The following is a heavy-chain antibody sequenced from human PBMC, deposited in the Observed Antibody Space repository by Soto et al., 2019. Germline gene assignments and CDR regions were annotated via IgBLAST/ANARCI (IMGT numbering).Heavy chain of an antibody. CDR3: AKDEFHSGLVGGTTLFDY. CDR1: GFTFSDYG. CDR2: ISGSGGTT. D-gene: IGHD1-26*01. V-gene: IGHV3-23*01. Sequence: GGSLRLSCAASGFTFSDYGMSWVRQAPGKGLEWVSAISGSGGTTYYADSVKGRFTISRDNSKDTLSLHMSSLSADDTAVYYCAKDEFHSGLVGGTTLFDYWGQGTLVTVSS. J-gene: IGHJ4*02.